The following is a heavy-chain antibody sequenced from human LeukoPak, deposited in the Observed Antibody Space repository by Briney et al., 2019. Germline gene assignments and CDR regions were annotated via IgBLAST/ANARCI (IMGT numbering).Heavy chain of an antibody. CDR3: ARDFSTWYSIAY. V-gene: IGHV3-30-3*01. D-gene: IGHD2-15*01. CDR1: GFTLRSYA. CDR2: ISYDAAVK. J-gene: IGHJ4*02. Sequence: PGGSLRLSCEVSGFTLRSYAIHWVRQAPGKGLQWVAFISYDAAVKYYADSVRGRFTVSRDNSKNTLSLQMNSLRPEDTAVYYCARDFSTWYSIAYWGRGTLVTVSS.